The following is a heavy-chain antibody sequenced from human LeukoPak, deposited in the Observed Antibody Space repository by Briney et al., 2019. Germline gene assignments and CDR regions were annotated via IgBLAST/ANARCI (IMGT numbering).Heavy chain of an antibody. Sequence: SETLSLTCTVSGGSISSGDYYWSWIRQPPGKGLEWIGYIYYSGSTYYNPSLKGRVTISVDTSKNQFSLKLSSVTAADTAVYYCARVRDPYYGMDVWGQGTTVTVSS. CDR2: IYYSGST. CDR3: ARVRDPYYGMDV. CDR1: GGSISSGDYY. V-gene: IGHV4-30-4*01. J-gene: IGHJ6*02. D-gene: IGHD5-24*01.